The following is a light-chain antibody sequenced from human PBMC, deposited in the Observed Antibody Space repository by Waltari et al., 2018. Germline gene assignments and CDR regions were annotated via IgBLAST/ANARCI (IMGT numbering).Light chain of an antibody. V-gene: IGKV3-15*01. CDR1: QSVRTN. Sequence: EIVMTQSPVTLSVSPGERAALSCRPSQSVRTNLAWYQQRPGQTPRLLLSGTSTRATEIPARFSGSGSGTEFTLTISSLQSEDFAVYYCQQYNDWPYTFGQGTKLEIK. CDR3: QQYNDWPYT. J-gene: IGKJ2*01. CDR2: GTS.